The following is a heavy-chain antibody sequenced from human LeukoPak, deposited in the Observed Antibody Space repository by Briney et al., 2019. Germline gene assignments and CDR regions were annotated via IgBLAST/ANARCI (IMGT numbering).Heavy chain of an antibody. J-gene: IGHJ4*02. CDR1: GFIFTNDG. Sequence: GRSLRLSCAPSGFIFTNDGMHWVRHAPGKGLEWGGVIFHNVSEENYGESVKGRFTLSTEKSKNTLYFQINILRDQKTGVYYFWKEQSSGWDWVAEDWGQGTLVTVS. CDR2: IFHNVSEE. V-gene: IGHV3-30*18. D-gene: IGHD6-19*01. CDR3: WKEQSSGWDWVAED.